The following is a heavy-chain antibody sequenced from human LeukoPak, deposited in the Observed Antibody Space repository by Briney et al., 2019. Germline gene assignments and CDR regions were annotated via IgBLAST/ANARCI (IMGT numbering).Heavy chain of an antibody. CDR1: GFTFSSYW. V-gene: IGHV3-74*01. D-gene: IGHD3-22*01. J-gene: IGHJ1*01. CDR2: IKGDGNT. CDR3: ARAPSEIGGYYPEYFRH. Sequence: GGSLRLSCAASGFTFSSYWMHWVRHAPGKGLVWVSRIKGDGNTNYADSVKSRFTISRDNAKNTVSLQMNSLRAEDTGVYYCARAPSEIGGYYPEYFRHWGQGTLVTVSS.